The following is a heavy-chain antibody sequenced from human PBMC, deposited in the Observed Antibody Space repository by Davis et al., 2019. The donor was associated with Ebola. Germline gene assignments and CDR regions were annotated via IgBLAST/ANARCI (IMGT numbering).Heavy chain of an antibody. D-gene: IGHD5-18*01. Sequence: PGGSLRLSCAASGFTFDDYAMHWVRQAPGKGLEWVSLISGDGGSTYYADSVKGRFTISRDNAKNSLYLQMDTLRVEDTAIYYCVPGTWIRGQGTLVTVSS. CDR3: VPGTWI. J-gene: IGHJ4*02. CDR2: ISGDGGST. CDR1: GFTFDDYA. V-gene: IGHV3-43*02.